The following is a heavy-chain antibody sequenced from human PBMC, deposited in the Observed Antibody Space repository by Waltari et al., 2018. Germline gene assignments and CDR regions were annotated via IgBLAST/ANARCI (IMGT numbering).Heavy chain of an antibody. CDR2: INPNSGGT. Sequence: QVQLVQSGAEVKKPGASVKVSCKASGYTFTGYYMHWVRQAPGQGLEWRGWINPNSGGTNYAQKFQGRVTMTRDTSISTAYMELSRLRSDDTAVYYCARDGRRGKYSSSWDYWGQGTQVTVSS. CDR1: GYTFTGYY. J-gene: IGHJ4*02. CDR3: ARDGRRGKYSSSWDY. D-gene: IGHD6-6*01. V-gene: IGHV1-2*02.